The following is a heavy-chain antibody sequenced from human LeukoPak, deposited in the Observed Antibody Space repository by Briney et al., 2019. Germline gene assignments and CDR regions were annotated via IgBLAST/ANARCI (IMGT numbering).Heavy chain of an antibody. V-gene: IGHV3-53*01. J-gene: IGHJ4*02. D-gene: IGHD1-26*01. CDR1: GFTVSSNY. CDR2: IYSGGST. CDR3: ARGRGSASQHFDY. Sequence: PGGSLRPSCAASGFTVSSNYMSWVRQAPGKGLEWVSVIYSGGSTYYADSVKGRFTISRDNSKNTLYLQMNSLRAEDTAVYYCARGRGSASQHFDYWGQGTLVTVSS.